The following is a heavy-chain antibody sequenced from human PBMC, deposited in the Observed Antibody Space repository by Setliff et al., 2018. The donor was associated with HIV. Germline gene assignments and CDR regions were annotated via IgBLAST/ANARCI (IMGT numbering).Heavy chain of an antibody. V-gene: IGHV4-39*07. Sequence: PSETLSLTCTVSGGSISSSSHYWGWIRQPPGKGLEWIGSIYYSGGTYYNPSLKSRVTISVDTSKNQFSLKLSSVTAADTAVYYCNIYYYYYMDVWGKGTTVTVSS. J-gene: IGHJ6*03. CDR3: NIYYYYYMDV. CDR1: GGSISSSSHY. CDR2: IYYSGGT.